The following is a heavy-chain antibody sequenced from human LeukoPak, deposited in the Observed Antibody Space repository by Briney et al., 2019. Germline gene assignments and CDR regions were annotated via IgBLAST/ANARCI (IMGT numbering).Heavy chain of an antibody. J-gene: IGHJ4*02. V-gene: IGHV4-61*02. D-gene: IGHD6-19*01. CDR1: GDSISSGDYY. CDR2: ISSSGST. CDR3: ARVRYNTGWYKGGCYFDY. Sequence: SETLSLTCTVSGDSISSGDYYWSWIRQPAGKGLEWIGRISSSGSTNYNPSLKSRVTISVDTSKNQFSLKLSSVTAADTAVYYCARVRYNTGWYKGGCYFDYWGQGTLVTVSS.